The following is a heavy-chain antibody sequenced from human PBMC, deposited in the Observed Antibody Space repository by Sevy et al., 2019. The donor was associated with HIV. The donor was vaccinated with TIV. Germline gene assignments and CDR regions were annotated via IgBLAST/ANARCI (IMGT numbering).Heavy chain of an antibody. CDR2: LSFGCGEI. CDR1: GFTFSKYS. CDR3: AREGCTKPHDY. D-gene: IGHD2-8*01. V-gene: IGHV3-23*01. J-gene: IGHJ4*02. Sequence: RGYLRLSCAASGFTFSKYSMSWVRQPPGKGLEWVSTLSFGCGEINYADSVKGRFTISRVNSKSSVYLQMNNLRPEDTAVHYCAREGCTKPHDYWGQGTLVYVSS.